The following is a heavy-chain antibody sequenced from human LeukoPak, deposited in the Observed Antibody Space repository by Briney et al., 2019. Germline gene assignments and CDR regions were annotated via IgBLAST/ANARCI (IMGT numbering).Heavy chain of an antibody. CDR2: INPNSGGT. D-gene: IGHD4-17*01. V-gene: IGHV1-2*02. CDR3: ARDRSTVTKNWFDP. CDR1: GYTFTGYY. Sequence: ASVKVSCKASGYTFTGYYMHWVRQAPGQGLEWMGWINPNSGGTNYAQKFQGRFTMTRDTSISTAYMELSRLRSDDTAVYYCARDRSTVTKNWFDPWGQGTLVTVSS. J-gene: IGHJ5*02.